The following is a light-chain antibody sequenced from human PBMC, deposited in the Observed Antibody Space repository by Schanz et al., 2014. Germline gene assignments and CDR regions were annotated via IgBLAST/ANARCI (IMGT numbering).Light chain of an antibody. CDR3: HQYGNSPKT. V-gene: IGKV3D-15*01. J-gene: IGKJ2*01. CDR2: GAS. CDR1: HSVSTN. Sequence: EILITQSPATLSVSPGQRATLSCRASHSVSTNLAWYQQKPGQPPRLLIYGASTRASDFPDRFSGSGSGTDFTLTISRLETEDFAVYYCHQYGNSPKTFGQGTKLEIK.